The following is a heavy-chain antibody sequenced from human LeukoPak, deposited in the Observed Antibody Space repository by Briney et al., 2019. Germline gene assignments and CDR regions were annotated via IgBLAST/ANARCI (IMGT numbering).Heavy chain of an antibody. Sequence: GGSLRLSCAASGFTFSSYVMHWVRQAPGKGLEWVAFIRYDGSNKYYADSVKGRFTISRGNSKNTLYLQMNSLRAEDTAVYYCAKDRAVAGRVQYFQHWGQGTLVTVSS. CDR3: AKDRAVAGRVQYFQH. D-gene: IGHD6-19*01. J-gene: IGHJ1*01. CDR2: IRYDGSNK. CDR1: GFTFSSYV. V-gene: IGHV3-30*02.